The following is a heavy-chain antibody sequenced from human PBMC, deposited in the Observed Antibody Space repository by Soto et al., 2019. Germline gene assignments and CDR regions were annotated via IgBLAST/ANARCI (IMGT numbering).Heavy chain of an antibody. Sequence: PGESLKISCQGSGYVFTTYWIGWVRQMPGKGLEWVGITYPGHSNVKYSPSFQGQVAISADTSINTAYLQWSSLKASDTAMYYCATTPYTSDFYMYYWGPGTLVTVSS. CDR2: TYPGHSNV. J-gene: IGHJ4*02. CDR3: ATTPYTSDFYMYY. CDR1: GYVFTTYW. D-gene: IGHD2-21*02. V-gene: IGHV5-51*01.